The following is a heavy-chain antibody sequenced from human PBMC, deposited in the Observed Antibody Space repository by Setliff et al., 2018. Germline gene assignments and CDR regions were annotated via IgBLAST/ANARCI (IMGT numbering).Heavy chain of an antibody. J-gene: IGHJ4*02. D-gene: IGHD3-3*01. Sequence: PSETLSLTCAVYGGSFSGYYWSWIRQPPGKGLEWIGEINHSGSTNYNPSLKSRVTISVDTSKNQFSLKLSPVTAADTAVYYCARSPITIFGVVLHPLDYWGQGTLVTVSS. CDR1: GGSFSGYY. CDR3: ARSPITIFGVVLHPLDY. V-gene: IGHV4-34*01. CDR2: INHSGST.